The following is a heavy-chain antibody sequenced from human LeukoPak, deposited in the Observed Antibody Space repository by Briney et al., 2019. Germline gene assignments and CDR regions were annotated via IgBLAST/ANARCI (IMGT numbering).Heavy chain of an antibody. D-gene: IGHD2-15*01. CDR1: GGSISSYY. V-gene: IGHV4-59*01. CDR3: ASGYCSGGSCYPYYYGMDV. Sequence: SETLSLTCTVSGGSISSYYWSWIRQSPGKGLEWIGYIYYSGSTNYNPSLKSRVAISVDTSKNQFSLKLSSVTAADTAVYYCASGYCSGGSCYPYYYGMDVWGQGTTVTVSS. J-gene: IGHJ6*02. CDR2: IYYSGST.